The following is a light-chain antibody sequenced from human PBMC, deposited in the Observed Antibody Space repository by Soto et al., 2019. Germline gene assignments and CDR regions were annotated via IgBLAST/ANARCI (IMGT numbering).Light chain of an antibody. CDR3: QQRNSWPT. CDR1: LSVSSY. V-gene: IGKV3-11*01. J-gene: IGKJ5*01. CDR2: DAS. Sequence: ETVLTQSPATLSLSPGERATLSCRASLSVSSYVAWYQQKPGQAPRLLIYDASNRAAGIPARFSGSGSGTDFTLTISSLEPEDFAVYYCQQRNSWPTFGQGTRLEIK.